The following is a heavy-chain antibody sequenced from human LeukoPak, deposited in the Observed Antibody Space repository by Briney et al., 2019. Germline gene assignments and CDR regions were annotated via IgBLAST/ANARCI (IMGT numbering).Heavy chain of an antibody. V-gene: IGHV4-61*02. J-gene: IGHJ3*02. CDR1: GDSLNRGSYY. CDR3: ARSSATLRAFDI. CDR2: IYTSGST. Sequence: SETLSLTCSVSGDSLNRGSYYWSWIRQPAGKGLEWIGRIYTSGSTNYIPSLKSRVTISVDTSRNQFSLKLSSVTAADTAVYYCARSSATLRAFDIWGQGTMVTVSS. D-gene: IGHD2-2*01.